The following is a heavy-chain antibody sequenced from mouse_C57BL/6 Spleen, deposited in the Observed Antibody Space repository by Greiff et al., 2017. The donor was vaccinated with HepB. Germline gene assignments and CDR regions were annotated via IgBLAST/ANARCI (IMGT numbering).Heavy chain of an antibody. CDR1: GYTFTSYW. CDR3: ARSDDYDDY. V-gene: IGHV1-69*01. Sequence: VKLVESGAELVMPGASVKLSCKASGYTFTSYWMHWVKQRPGQGLEWIGEIDPSDSYTNYNQKFKGKSTLTVDKSSSTAYMQLSSLTSEDSAVYYCARSDDYDDYWGQGTLVTVSA. J-gene: IGHJ3*01. CDR2: IDPSDSYT. D-gene: IGHD2-4*01.